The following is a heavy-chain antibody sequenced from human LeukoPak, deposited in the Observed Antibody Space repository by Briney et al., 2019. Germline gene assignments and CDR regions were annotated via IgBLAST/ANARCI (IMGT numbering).Heavy chain of an antibody. D-gene: IGHD3-3*01. V-gene: IGHV4-39*07. CDR3: ATPGHDTQNSDAFDI. CDR2: INHSGST. CDR1: GGSITRNNYY. Sequence: SETLSLTCSVSGGSITRNNYYWGWIRQPPGKGLEWIGEINHSGSTNYNPSLKSRVTISVDTSKNQFSLKLSSVTAADTAVYYCATPGHDTQNSDAFDIWGQGTMVTVSS. J-gene: IGHJ3*02.